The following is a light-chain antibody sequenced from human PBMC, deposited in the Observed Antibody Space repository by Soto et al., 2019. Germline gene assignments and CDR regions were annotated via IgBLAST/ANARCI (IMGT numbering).Light chain of an antibody. Sequence: QSALTQPASVSGSPGQSITISCSGSSSDIGGINTFISWYQQTPGKAPKLIFHQISERPSGVSNRFSGSKSGNTAFLTISGLQAEDEADYHGSSKPPTSSPVVFGGGTKLTVL. V-gene: IGLV2-14*01. CDR2: QIS. CDR1: SSDIGGINTF. J-gene: IGLJ2*01. CDR3: SSKPPTSSPVV.